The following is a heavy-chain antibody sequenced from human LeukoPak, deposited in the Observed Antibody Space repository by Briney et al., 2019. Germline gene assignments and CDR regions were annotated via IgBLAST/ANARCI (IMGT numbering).Heavy chain of an antibody. J-gene: IGHJ4*02. CDR3: AKDTSIGKYCTNGVCSPFDY. V-gene: IGHV3-23*01. CDR1: GFTFSSSW. D-gene: IGHD2-8*01. CDR2: ISDSGDYT. Sequence: PGGSLRLSCAASGFTFSSSWMSWVRQAPGKGLEWVSVISDSGDYTSYADSVRGRFTISRDNSRNTLYLQMISLRPEDTAVYYCAKDTSIGKYCTNGVCSPFDYWGQGTLVTVSS.